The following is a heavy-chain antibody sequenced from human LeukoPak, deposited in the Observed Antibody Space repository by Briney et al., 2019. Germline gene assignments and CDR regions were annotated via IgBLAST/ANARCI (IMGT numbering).Heavy chain of an antibody. V-gene: IGHV1-18*01. D-gene: IGHD3-3*01. CDR1: GYTFTSYG. Sequence: ASVKVSCKASGYTFTSYGISWVRQAPGQGLEGMGWISAYNGNTNYAQKLQGRVTMTTDTSTRTAYMELRSLRCDDTAVYYCAREGNSAYDFWSGYYYVGIDPWGQGTLVTVSS. J-gene: IGHJ5*02. CDR2: ISAYNGNT. CDR3: AREGNSAYDFWSGYYYVGIDP.